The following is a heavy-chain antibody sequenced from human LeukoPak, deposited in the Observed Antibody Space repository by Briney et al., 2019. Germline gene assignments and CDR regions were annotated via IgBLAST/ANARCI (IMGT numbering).Heavy chain of an antibody. CDR1: GLTFSNYA. J-gene: IGHJ4*02. Sequence: QTGGSLRLSCAASGLTFSNYAMSWVRQAPGKGLEWVSAISGSGGGTYYADSVKGRFTISRDSSKNTLYLQMNSPRAEDTDVYYCAKGFHFPFDYWGQGTMVTVSS. CDR3: AKGFHFPFDY. V-gene: IGHV3-23*01. CDR2: ISGSGGGT.